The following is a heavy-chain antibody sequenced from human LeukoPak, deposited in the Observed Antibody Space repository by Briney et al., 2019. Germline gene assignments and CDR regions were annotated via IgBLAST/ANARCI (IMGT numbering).Heavy chain of an antibody. CDR2: LSYDGSNS. V-gene: IGHV3-30*18. Sequence: GRSLRLSCAASGFTFSSFGMHRVRQAPGKGLEWVAVLSYDGSNSFYADSVKGRFTISRDNSKNTLYLQMNSLRPEDTAVYYCAKDASTVTLHADYWGQGTLVTVSS. CDR3: AKDASTVTLHADY. D-gene: IGHD4-17*01. CDR1: GFTFSSFG. J-gene: IGHJ4*02.